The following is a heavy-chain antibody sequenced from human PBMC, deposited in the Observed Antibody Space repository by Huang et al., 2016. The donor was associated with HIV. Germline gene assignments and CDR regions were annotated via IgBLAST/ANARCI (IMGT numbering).Heavy chain of an antibody. CDR3: AHIGDIFAAYSPEYFDY. D-gene: IGHD2-15*01. Sequence: QITLKESGPTLVKPTQTLTLACTFSGFSLNTSGVGVAWIRQPPGKALEWLALIYWVDDKRYRPSLKSILTISTDPSNNQVVLTMTNMDPVDTASYFCAHIGDIFAAYSPEYFDYWGQGALVTVSS. CDR2: IYWVDDK. J-gene: IGHJ4*02. V-gene: IGHV2-5*02. CDR1: GFSLNTSGVG.